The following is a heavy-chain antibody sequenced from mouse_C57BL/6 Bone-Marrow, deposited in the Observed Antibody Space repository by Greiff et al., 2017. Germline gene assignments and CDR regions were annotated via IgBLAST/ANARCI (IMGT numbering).Heavy chain of an antibody. Sequence: VQLQESGPELVKPGASVKISCKASGYAFSSSGMNWVKQRPGKGLEWIGRIYPGDGDTNYNGKFKGKATLTADKSTSTAYMQLSSLTSEDSAVYCCERWDDYDDGYYYAMDYWGQGTSVTVSS. J-gene: IGHJ4*01. V-gene: IGHV1-82*01. CDR2: IYPGDGDT. CDR3: ERWDDYDDGYYYAMDY. D-gene: IGHD2-4*01. CDR1: GYAFSSSG.